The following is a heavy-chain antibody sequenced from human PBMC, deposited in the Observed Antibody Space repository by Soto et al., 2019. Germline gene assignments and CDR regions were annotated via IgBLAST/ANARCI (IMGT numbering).Heavy chain of an antibody. CDR3: ARGLGIAGRLAVSFDY. CDR2: INHSGST. CDR1: GGSFSGYY. Sequence: LSLTCAVYGGSFSGYYWSWIRQPPGKGLEWIGEINHSGSTNYNPSLKSRVTISVDTSKNQFSLKLSSVTAADTAVYYCARGLGIAGRLAVSFDYWGQGTLVTVSS. D-gene: IGHD3-10*01. V-gene: IGHV4-34*01. J-gene: IGHJ4*02.